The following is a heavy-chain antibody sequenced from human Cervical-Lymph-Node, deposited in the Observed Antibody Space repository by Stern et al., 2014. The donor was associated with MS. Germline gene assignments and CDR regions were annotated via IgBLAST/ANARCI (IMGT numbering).Heavy chain of an antibody. J-gene: IGHJ4*02. CDR1: GFDFGDYY. D-gene: IGHD2-15*01. V-gene: IGHV3-11*01. CDR2: ISHDGDTI. Sequence: VQLLESGGGAVKPGGSLRLSCAASGFDFGDYYMTWIRQAPGKGLEWVSYISHDGDTIYYSDSVNGRFTVSRDNAKNSMYLQMSSLRAGDTAVYYCARATPGRPAYWGQGILVSVSS. CDR3: ARATPGRPAY.